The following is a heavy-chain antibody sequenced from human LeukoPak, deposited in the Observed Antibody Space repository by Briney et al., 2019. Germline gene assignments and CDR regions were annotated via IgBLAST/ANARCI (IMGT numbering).Heavy chain of an antibody. Sequence: GGSLRLSCAASGFTVSTNYLSWVRQAPGKGLEWVSVVYSGGTTYHADSVKGRFTISSDNSKNTMYLQMNSLRADGTTVYYCARESVVRGVINGMDVWGQGTTVTVSS. CDR2: VYSGGTT. CDR3: ARESVVRGVINGMDV. D-gene: IGHD3-10*01. V-gene: IGHV3-66*01. J-gene: IGHJ6*02. CDR1: GFTVSTNY.